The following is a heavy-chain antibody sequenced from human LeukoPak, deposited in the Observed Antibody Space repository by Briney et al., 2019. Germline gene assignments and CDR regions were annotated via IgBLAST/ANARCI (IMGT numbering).Heavy chain of an antibody. Sequence: LGGSLRLSCAASGFTFSNFWMSWVRQAPGKGLQCVANINRDGSEKYYVVSVKGRFTISRDNTQHSPYLQMTSLRAEDTAVYYCARLFYTGASQSYWGQGTLVTVSS. V-gene: IGHV3-7*03. CDR2: INRDGSEK. CDR1: GFTFSNFW. J-gene: IGHJ4*02. D-gene: IGHD7-27*01. CDR3: ARLFYTGASQSY.